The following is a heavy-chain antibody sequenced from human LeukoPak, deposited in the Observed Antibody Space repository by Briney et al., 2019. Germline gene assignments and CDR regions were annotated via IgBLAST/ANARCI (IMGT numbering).Heavy chain of an antibody. CDR2: VKQDGSEK. J-gene: IGHJ4*02. D-gene: IGHD5-12*01. Sequence: GGPLRLSCAASGFTFSRFWMSWVRQAPGKGLEWVANVKQDGSEKYYVDSVKGRFTISRDNAKNSLYLQMNSLRAEDTAVFYCARDGTYTDYDPDFDIWGQGRLVTVSS. V-gene: IGHV3-7*04. CDR3: ARDGTYTDYDPDFDI. CDR1: GFTFSRFW.